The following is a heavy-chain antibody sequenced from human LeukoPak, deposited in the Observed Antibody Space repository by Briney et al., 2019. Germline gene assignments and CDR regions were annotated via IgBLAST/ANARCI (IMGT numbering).Heavy chain of an antibody. CDR1: GFTFSNAW. D-gene: IGHD5-18*01. V-gene: IGHV3-15*07. J-gene: IGHJ6*02. CDR2: IKSKTDGGTT. CDR3: TTVTAMAKDPPDYYGMDV. Sequence: SGGSLRLSCAASGFTFSNAWMNWVRQAPGKGLEWVGRIKSKTDGGTTDYAAPVKGRFTISRDDSKNTLYLQMNSLKTEDTAVYYCTTVTAMAKDPPDYYGMDVWGQGTTVTVSS.